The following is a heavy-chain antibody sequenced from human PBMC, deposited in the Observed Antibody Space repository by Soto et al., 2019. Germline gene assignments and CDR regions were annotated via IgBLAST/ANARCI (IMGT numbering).Heavy chain of an antibody. D-gene: IGHD3-9*01. J-gene: IGHJ4*02. Sequence: EVQLVESGGGLVQPGGSLRLSCAASGFLFNTYWMFWVRQAPRKGLLWVSRIKSDGSSTNYADSVKGRFTISRDNANNTLYLQRTRQRAEDTAVYYCAKGGGDYNYLDYWGQGILVTVSS. CDR3: AKGGGDYNYLDY. CDR1: GFLFNTYW. CDR2: IKSDGSST. V-gene: IGHV3-74*01.